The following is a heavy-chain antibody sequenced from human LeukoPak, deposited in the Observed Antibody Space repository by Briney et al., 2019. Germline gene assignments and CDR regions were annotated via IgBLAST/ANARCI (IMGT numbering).Heavy chain of an antibody. J-gene: IGHJ4*02. CDR1: GYTFTSYD. CDR3: ARAAGPGGIAAAVSYYFDY. Sequence: ASVKVSCKASGYTFTSYDINWVRQAPGQGLEWMGWINPNSGGTNYAQKFQGRVTMTRDTSISTAYMELSRLRSDDTAVYYCARAAGPGGIAAAVSYYFDYWGQGTLVTVSS. V-gene: IGHV1-2*02. D-gene: IGHD6-13*01. CDR2: INPNSGGT.